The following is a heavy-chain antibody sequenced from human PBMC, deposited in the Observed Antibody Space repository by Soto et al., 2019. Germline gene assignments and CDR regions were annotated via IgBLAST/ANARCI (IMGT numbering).Heavy chain of an antibody. D-gene: IGHD2-2*01. Sequence: SETLSLTCTVSGGSISSYYWSWIRQPPGKGLEWIGYIYYSGSTNYNPSLKSRVTISVDTSKNQFSLKLSSVTAADTAVYYCASHPCSSTSCPFDYWGQGTLVTVSS. CDR2: IYYSGST. CDR1: GGSISSYY. V-gene: IGHV4-59*08. CDR3: ASHPCSSTSCPFDY. J-gene: IGHJ4*02.